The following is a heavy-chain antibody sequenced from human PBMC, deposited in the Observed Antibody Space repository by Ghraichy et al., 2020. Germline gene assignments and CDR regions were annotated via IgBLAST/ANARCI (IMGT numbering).Heavy chain of an antibody. J-gene: IGHJ4*01. Sequence: GESLNISCAASGFTFSSYAMSWVRQAPGKGLEWVSAISGSGGSTYYADSVKGRFTISRDNSKNTLYLQMNSLRAEDTAVYYCAIGGGATVVTPSGYFDYWGHGTLVTVSS. CDR2: ISGSGGST. D-gene: IGHD4-23*01. CDR1: GFTFSSYA. CDR3: AIGGGATVVTPSGYFDY. V-gene: IGHV3-23*01.